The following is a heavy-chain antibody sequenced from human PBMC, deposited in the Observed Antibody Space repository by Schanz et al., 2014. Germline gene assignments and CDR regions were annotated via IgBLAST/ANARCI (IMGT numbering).Heavy chain of an antibody. J-gene: IGHJ4*02. D-gene: IGHD2-8*02. CDR2: FNDGGVNK. Sequence: VQLVESGGGLVKPGGSLRLSCAASGFTFSDYYMSWIRQAPGKGLEWVSSFNDGGVNKYYADSVKGRFTISSDNSKSTLYVEMNSLRVEDTAVYYCAKTLFPGGTQTFGNWGRGTLVTVSS. CDR1: GFTFSDYY. CDR3: AKTLFPGGTQTFGN. V-gene: IGHV3-23*04.